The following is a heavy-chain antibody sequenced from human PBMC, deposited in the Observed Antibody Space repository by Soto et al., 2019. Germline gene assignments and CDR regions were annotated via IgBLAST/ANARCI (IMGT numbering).Heavy chain of an antibody. J-gene: IGHJ6*03. V-gene: IGHV4-34*01. D-gene: IGHD6-19*01. CDR3: AREAGSVYYYYYMDV. CDR2: INHSGST. Sequence: SETLSLTCAVYGGSFSGYYWSWIRQPPGKGLEWIGEINHSGSTNYNPSLKSRVTISVDTSKNQFSLKLSSVTAADTAVYYCAREAGSVYYYYYMDVWGKGTTVTVSS. CDR1: GGSFSGYY.